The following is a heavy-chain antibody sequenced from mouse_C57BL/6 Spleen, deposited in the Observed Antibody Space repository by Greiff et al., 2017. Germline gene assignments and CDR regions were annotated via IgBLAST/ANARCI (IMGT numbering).Heavy chain of an antibody. Sequence: VQLQESGPELVKPGASVKISCKASGYAFSSSWMNWVKQRPGKGLEWIGRIYPGDGDTNYNGKFKGKATLTADKSSSTAYMQRSSLTSEDSAVYFCARRTEDYFDYWGQGTTLTVSS. CDR2: IYPGDGDT. J-gene: IGHJ2*01. V-gene: IGHV1-82*01. CDR3: ARRTEDYFDY. CDR1: GYAFSSSW.